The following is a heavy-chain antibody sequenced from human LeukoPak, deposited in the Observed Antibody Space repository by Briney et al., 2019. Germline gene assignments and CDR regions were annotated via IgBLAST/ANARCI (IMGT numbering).Heavy chain of an antibody. J-gene: IGHJ3*02. Sequence: ASVKVSCKASGYTFTNYDINWVRQATGQGLEWMGWMNPISGYTGFAQKFQGRVIMTGDTSISTAYMELSNLTSEDAAVYYCARGNRLYTSSWSALAFDIWGQGTMVTVSS. D-gene: IGHD6-13*01. CDR2: MNPISGYT. V-gene: IGHV1-8*01. CDR3: ARGNRLYTSSWSALAFDI. CDR1: GYTFTNYD.